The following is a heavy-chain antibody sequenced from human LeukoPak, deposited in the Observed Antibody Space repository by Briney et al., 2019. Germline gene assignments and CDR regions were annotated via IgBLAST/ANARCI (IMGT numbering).Heavy chain of an antibody. CDR1: GFTFSSYA. V-gene: IGHV3-23*01. J-gene: IGHJ4*02. D-gene: IGHD2-15*01. Sequence: GGSLRLSCTASGFTFSSYAMNWVRQAPGKGLEWVSGIGAGGTFTYYADSVKGRFTISRDDSKNTLYLQMNSLRAEDTAVYYCAKDLGVSVVVVGATDYWGQGTLVTVSS. CDR2: IGAGGTFT. CDR3: AKDLGVSVVVVGATDY.